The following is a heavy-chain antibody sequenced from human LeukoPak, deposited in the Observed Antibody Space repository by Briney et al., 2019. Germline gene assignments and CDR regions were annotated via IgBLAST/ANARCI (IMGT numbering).Heavy chain of an antibody. CDR3: AKERVLWFGEPWDY. CDR2: ISGSGGST. D-gene: IGHD3-10*01. CDR1: GFTFSSYA. J-gene: IGHJ4*02. V-gene: IGHV3-23*01. Sequence: GGSLRLSGAASGFTFSSYAMSWVRQAPGKGLEWVSAISGSGGSTYYADSVRGRFTISRDNSKNTLYLQMNSLRAEDTAVYYCAKERVLWFGEPWDYWGQGTLVTVSS.